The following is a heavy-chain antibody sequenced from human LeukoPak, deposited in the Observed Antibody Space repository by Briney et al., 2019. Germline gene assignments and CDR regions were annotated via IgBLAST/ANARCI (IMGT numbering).Heavy chain of an antibody. J-gene: IGHJ6*03. CDR1: GFTFDDYG. CDR2: INWNGGST. D-gene: IGHD6-19*01. V-gene: IGHV3-20*04. Sequence: PGGSLRLSCVASGFTFDDYGMSWVRQAPGKGLEWVSGINWNGGSTGYADSVKGRFTISRDNAKNSLYLQMNSLRAEDTALYYCARGGIAVAGDYYYYYMDVWGKGTTVTVSS. CDR3: ARGGIAVAGDYYYYYMDV.